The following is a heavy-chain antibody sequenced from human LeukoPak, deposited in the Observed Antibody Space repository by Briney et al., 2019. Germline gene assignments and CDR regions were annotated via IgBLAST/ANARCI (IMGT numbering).Heavy chain of an antibody. V-gene: IGHV3-23*05. CDR1: GFTFSSYA. D-gene: IGHD5/OR15-5a*01. CDR3: AKKGSLVSPGNYFDY. CDR2: LDESGSGT. J-gene: IGHJ4*02. Sequence: GGSLRLSCAASGFTFSSYAMSWVRQAPGEGLEWVSSLDESGSGTYYSGSVRGRFTISRDNSKNTLYLQMDSLRAEDTAVYYCAKKGSLVSPGNYFDYWGQGTLLTVSS.